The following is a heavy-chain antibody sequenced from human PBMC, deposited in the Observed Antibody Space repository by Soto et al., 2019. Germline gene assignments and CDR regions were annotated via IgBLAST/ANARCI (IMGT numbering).Heavy chain of an antibody. CDR1: GGSISSGDYY. D-gene: IGHD3-10*01. Sequence: SETLSLTCTVSGGSISSGDYYWSWIRQPPGKGLEWIGYIYYSGSTYYNPSLKSRVTISVDTSKNQFSLKLSSVTAADTAVYYCARAPSMVRGVISHWGQGTLVTVSS. V-gene: IGHV4-30-4*01. J-gene: IGHJ4*02. CDR3: ARAPSMVRGVISH. CDR2: IYYSGST.